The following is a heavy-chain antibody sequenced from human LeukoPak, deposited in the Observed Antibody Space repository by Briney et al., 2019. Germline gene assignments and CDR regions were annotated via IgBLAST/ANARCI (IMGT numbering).Heavy chain of an antibody. V-gene: IGHV4-31*03. CDR2: IYYSGST. D-gene: IGHD6-13*01. J-gene: IGHJ4*02. CDR1: GGSISSGGYY. CDR3: ARAAGTTQSGWVDY. Sequence: SETLSLTCTVSGGSISSGGYYWSWIRQHPGTGLEWIGYIYYSGSTYYNPSLKSRVTISVDTSKNQFSLKLSSVTAADTAVYYCARAAGTTQSGWVDYWGQGTLVTVSS.